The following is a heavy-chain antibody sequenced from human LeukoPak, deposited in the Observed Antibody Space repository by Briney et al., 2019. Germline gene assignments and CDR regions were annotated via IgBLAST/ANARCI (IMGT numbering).Heavy chain of an antibody. D-gene: IGHD3-22*01. CDR2: VSAYNGKT. V-gene: IGHV1-18*01. CDR1: GYTFTSYG. Sequence: ASVKVSCKASGYTFTSYGISWVRQAPGQGLEWMGWVSAYNGKTKYAQKVQGRVTMTTDTSTSTAYMELRSLRSDDTAVYYCARDYYDRSGSDYWGQGTLVTVSS. CDR3: ARDYYDRSGSDY. J-gene: IGHJ4*02.